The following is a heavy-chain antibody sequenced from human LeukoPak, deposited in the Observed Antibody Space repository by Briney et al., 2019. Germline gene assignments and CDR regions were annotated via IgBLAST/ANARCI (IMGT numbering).Heavy chain of an antibody. D-gene: IGHD1-26*01. J-gene: IGHJ5*02. V-gene: IGHV5-51*01. Sequence: GESLKISCKASGYSFANHWIGWVRQMPGKGLEWMGIINPSDSHTTYSPSFQGQVTISADKSLSTAYLEWSSLKASDNARYYCARRLTQGPGRWLDPWGQGPLVPVSS. CDR1: GYSFANHW. CDR2: INPSDSHT. CDR3: ARRLTQGPGRWLDP.